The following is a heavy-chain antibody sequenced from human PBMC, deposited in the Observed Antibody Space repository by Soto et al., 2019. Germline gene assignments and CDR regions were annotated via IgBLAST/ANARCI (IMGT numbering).Heavy chain of an antibody. D-gene: IGHD6-19*01. V-gene: IGHV3-7*03. CDR2: IKQDGSAI. J-gene: IGHJ6*02. CDR3: ATSFYSSGWYRSQLPNGMDV. CDR1: GFTFSTYW. Sequence: PGGSLRLSCATSGFTFSTYWMHWVRQAPGKGLEWVANIKQDGSAIYYVDYVKGRFTISRDNSKNTLYLQMNSLRAEDTAVYYCATSFYSSGWYRSQLPNGMDVWGQGTTVTVSS.